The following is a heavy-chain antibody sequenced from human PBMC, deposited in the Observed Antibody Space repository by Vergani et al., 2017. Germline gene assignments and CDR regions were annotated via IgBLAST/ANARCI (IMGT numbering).Heavy chain of an antibody. Sequence: EVQLVESGGVVVQPGGSLRLSCAASGFTFDDYTMHWVRQAPGKGLEWVSIISWDGGSTYYAASVKGRFTISRDNSKNSLYLQMNSLRTEDTALYYCAKDISSSCIGYYYGMDVWGQGTTVTVSS. V-gene: IGHV3-43*01. D-gene: IGHD6-13*01. CDR1: GFTFDDYT. CDR3: AKDISSSCIGYYYGMDV. CDR2: ISWDGGST. J-gene: IGHJ6*02.